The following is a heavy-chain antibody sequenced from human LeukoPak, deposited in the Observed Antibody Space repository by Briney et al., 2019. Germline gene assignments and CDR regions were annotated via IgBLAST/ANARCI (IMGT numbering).Heavy chain of an antibody. CDR1: GYTFTSYY. J-gene: IGHJ4*02. CDR2: IIPILGIA. Sequence: GASVKVSCKASGYTFTSYYMHWVRQAPGQGLEWMGRIIPILGIANYAQKFQGRVTITADKSTSTAYMELSSLRSEDTAVYYCATVYLRDGYNFDYWGQGTLVTVSS. D-gene: IGHD5-24*01. CDR3: ATVYLRDGYNFDY. V-gene: IGHV1-69*02.